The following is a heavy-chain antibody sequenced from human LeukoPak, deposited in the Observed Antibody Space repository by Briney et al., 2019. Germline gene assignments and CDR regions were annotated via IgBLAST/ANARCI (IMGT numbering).Heavy chain of an antibody. Sequence: GGSLRLSCAASGFTFSSYAMSWVRQPPGKGLEWVSAISGSGGSTYYADSVKGRSTIPRDNSKNTLYLQMNSLRAEDTAVYYCAEVGYSGSFDYWGQGTLVTVSS. J-gene: IGHJ4*02. CDR3: AEVGYSGSFDY. D-gene: IGHD5-12*01. CDR1: GFTFSSYA. CDR2: ISGSGGST. V-gene: IGHV3-23*01.